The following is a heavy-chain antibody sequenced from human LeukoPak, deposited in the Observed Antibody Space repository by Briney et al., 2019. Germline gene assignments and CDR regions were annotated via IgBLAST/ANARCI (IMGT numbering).Heavy chain of an antibody. Sequence: SEALSLTCTVSGGSISSYYWSWIRQPPGKGLEWIGYIYYSGSTNYNPSLKSRVTISVDTSKNQFSLKLSSVTAADTAVYYCASAYCSSTSCPIDYWGQGTLVTVSS. V-gene: IGHV4-59*01. CDR1: GGSISSYY. CDR2: IYYSGST. CDR3: ASAYCSSTSCPIDY. D-gene: IGHD2-2*01. J-gene: IGHJ4*02.